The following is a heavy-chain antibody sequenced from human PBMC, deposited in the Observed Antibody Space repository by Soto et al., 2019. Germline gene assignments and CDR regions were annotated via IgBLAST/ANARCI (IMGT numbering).Heavy chain of an antibody. CDR2: ISYDGSNK. V-gene: IGHV3-30*18. D-gene: IGHD3-10*01. J-gene: IGHJ6*02. CDR3: AKDWGRNYYGSGSQIYYYYGMDV. Sequence: QVQLVESGGGVVQPGRSLRLSCAASGFTFSSYGMHWVRQAPGKGLEWVAVISYDGSNKYYADSVKGRFTISRDNSKNTLYLQMNSLRAEDTAVYYCAKDWGRNYYGSGSQIYYYYGMDVWGQGTTVTVSS. CDR1: GFTFSSYG.